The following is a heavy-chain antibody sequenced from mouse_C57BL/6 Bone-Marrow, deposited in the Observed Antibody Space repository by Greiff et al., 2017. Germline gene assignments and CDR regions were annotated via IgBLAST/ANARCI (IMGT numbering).Heavy chain of an antibody. D-gene: IGHD3-3*01. CDR1: GFNIKDYY. V-gene: IGHV14-1*01. J-gene: IGHJ4*01. Sequence: EVQLQQSGAELVRPGASVKLSCTASGFNIKDYYMHWVKQRPEQGLEWIGRIDPEDGDTEYAPKFQGKDTMTADTSSNPAYLQLSSLTSEDTAVYYCTTGLSYAMDYWGQGTSVTVSS. CDR2: IDPEDGDT. CDR3: TTGLSYAMDY.